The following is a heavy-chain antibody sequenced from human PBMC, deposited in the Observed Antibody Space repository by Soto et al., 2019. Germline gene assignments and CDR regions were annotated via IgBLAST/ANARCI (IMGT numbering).Heavy chain of an antibody. J-gene: IGHJ4*02. V-gene: IGHV4-4*02. CDR2: VFHTGNT. CDR3: ARKDRVRFDY. Sequence: PSETLSLTCAVSGDSISISVWWTWVRQPPGKGLEWIGEVFHTGNTNYNPSLKSRVTMSVDKSTNEFSLKVTSVTAADTAIYYCARKDRVRFDYWGQGSLVTVSS. CDR1: GDSISISVW.